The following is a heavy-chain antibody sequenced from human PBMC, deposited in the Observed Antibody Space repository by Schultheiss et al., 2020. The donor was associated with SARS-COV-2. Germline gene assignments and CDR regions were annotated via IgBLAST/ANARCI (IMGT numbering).Heavy chain of an antibody. CDR2: INHSGST. Sequence: SETLSLTCAVYGGSFSGYYWSWIRQPAGKGLEWIGEINHSGSTNYNPSLKSRVTISVDTSKNQFSLKLSSVTAADTAVYYCAGGYSYGYPFDYWGQGTLVTVSS. CDR3: AGGYSYGYPFDY. J-gene: IGHJ4*02. V-gene: IGHV4-34*01. D-gene: IGHD5-18*01. CDR1: GGSFSGYY.